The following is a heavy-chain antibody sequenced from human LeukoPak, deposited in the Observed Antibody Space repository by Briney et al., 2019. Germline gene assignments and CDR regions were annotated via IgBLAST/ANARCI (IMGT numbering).Heavy chain of an antibody. Sequence: PGGSLRLSCAASGFTFSDYYMSWIRQAPGKGLVWISYISSSGTYTNYADSVKGRFTISRDNAKNSLYLQMNSLRAEDTALYYCARVGGSYFAGYWGQGALVTVSS. J-gene: IGHJ4*02. D-gene: IGHD1-26*01. CDR2: ISSSGTYT. CDR1: GFTFSDYY. CDR3: ARVGGSYFAGY. V-gene: IGHV3-11*05.